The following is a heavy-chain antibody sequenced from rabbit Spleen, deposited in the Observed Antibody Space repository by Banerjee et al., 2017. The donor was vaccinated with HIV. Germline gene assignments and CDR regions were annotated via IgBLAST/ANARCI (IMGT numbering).Heavy chain of an antibody. CDR1: GFDFTSTFY. Sequence: QSLEESGGDLVKPGESLTLTCKASGFDFTSTFYMCWVRQAPGKGLEWIGCIDTGSGDTAYATWAKGRFTISKTSSTTVTLQMTSLTAADTATYFCARGEHFSVGFSAFAIYLDLWGPGTLVTVS. CDR2: IDTGSGDT. V-gene: IGHV1S40*01. J-gene: IGHJ4*01. D-gene: IGHD6-1*01. CDR3: ARGEHFSVGFSAFAIYLDL.